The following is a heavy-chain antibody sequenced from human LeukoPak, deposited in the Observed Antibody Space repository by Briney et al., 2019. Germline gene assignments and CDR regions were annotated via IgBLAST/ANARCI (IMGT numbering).Heavy chain of an antibody. J-gene: IGHJ4*02. V-gene: IGHV3-21*01. CDR2: ISSSSSYI. CDR1: GFTVSSKH. CDR3: ASGLSYFDY. D-gene: IGHD3/OR15-3a*01. Sequence: GGSLRLSCAASGFTVSSKHMTWVRQAPGKGLEWVSSISSSSSYIYYADSVKGRFTISRDNAKNSLYLQMNSLRAEDTAVYYCASGLSYFDYWGRGTLVTVSS.